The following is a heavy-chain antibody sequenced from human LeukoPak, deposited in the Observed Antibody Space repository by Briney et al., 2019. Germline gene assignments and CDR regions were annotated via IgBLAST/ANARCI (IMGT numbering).Heavy chain of an antibody. J-gene: IGHJ6*03. CDR1: GFTFSGSA. CDR2: IRSTANGYAT. D-gene: IGHD6-25*01. CDR3: ARDRGRYYMDV. V-gene: IGHV3-73*01. Sequence: GGSLRLSCAASGFTFSGSALHWVRQASGKGLEWVGRIRSTANGYATAYAASVKGRFTISRDDSKNTVYLQMNSLRAGDTAVYYCARDRGRYYMDVWGKGTTVTISS.